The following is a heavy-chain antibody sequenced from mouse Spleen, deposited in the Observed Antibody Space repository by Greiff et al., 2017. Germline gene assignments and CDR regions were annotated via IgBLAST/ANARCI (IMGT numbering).Heavy chain of an antibody. V-gene: IGHV1-64*01. J-gene: IGHJ4*01. CDR2: IHPNSGST. CDR1: GYTFTSYW. D-gene: IGHD1-1*01. Sequence: QVQLQQPGAELVKPGASVKLSCKASGYTFTSYWMHWVKQRPGQGLEWIGMIHPNSGSTNYNEKFKSKATLTVDKSSSTAYMQLSSLTSEDSAVYYCARLLLRYPYAMDYWGQGTSVTVSS. CDR3: ARLLLRYPYAMDY.